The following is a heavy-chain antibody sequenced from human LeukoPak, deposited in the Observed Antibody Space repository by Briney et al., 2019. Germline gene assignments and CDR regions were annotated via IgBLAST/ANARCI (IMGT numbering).Heavy chain of an antibody. V-gene: IGHV3-23*01. D-gene: IGHD2-2*01. CDR3: AKGGPSTSFDY. CDR2: ISDSGGST. J-gene: IGHJ4*02. Sequence: GGSLRLSRAASLFTLSISAMSGVRQAPGKGLEWVSSISDSGGSTYFADSVKGRFTISRDNSKNTLYVQMNSLRAEDTAVYYCAKGGPSTSFDYWGQGTLVTVSS. CDR1: LFTLSISA.